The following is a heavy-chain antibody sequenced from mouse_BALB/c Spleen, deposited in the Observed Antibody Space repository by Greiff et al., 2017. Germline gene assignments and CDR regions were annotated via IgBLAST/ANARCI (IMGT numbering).Heavy chain of an antibody. J-gene: IGHJ3*01. CDR3: AREGDYDGFAY. D-gene: IGHD2-4*01. CDR2: IDPENGDT. Sequence: EVQLQQSGAELVRSGASVKLSCTASGFNIKDYYMHWVKQRPEQGLEWIGWIDPENGDTEYAPKFQGKATMTADTSSNTAYLQLSSLTSEDTAVYYCAREGDYDGFAYWGQGTLVTVSA. V-gene: IGHV14-4*02. CDR1: GFNIKDYY.